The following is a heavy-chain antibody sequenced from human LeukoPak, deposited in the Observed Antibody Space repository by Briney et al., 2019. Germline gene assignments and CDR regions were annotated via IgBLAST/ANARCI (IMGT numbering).Heavy chain of an antibody. CDR1: GYTFTGYY. CDR3: ARDMVGGTYYGEFDY. D-gene: IGHD1-26*01. CDR2: INPNSGGT. V-gene: IGHV1-2*02. Sequence: ASVKVSCKAYGYTFTGYYMHWVRQGPGQGLEWMGWINPNSGGTNYAQKFQGRDTMTRDTSISTAYMELSRLRSDDTAVYYCARDMVGGTYYGEFDYWGQGTLVTVSS. J-gene: IGHJ4*02.